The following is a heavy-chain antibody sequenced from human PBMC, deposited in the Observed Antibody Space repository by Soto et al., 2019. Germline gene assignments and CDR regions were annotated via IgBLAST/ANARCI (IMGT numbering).Heavy chain of an antibody. V-gene: IGHV2-5*02. CDR2: IYWDDDK. D-gene: IGHD2-21*01. Sequence: QITLKESGPTLVKPTQTLTLTCMFSGFSLTTSGAAVAWIRQSPGKALEWLALIYWDDDKRYNPSLKSRLTIPTDNSTNQVVLTLTNREPVDTGTYYSAHRPVVVGAYYFDYWGQGTLVTVSS. CDR3: AHRPVVVGAYYFDY. J-gene: IGHJ4*02. CDR1: GFSLTTSGAA.